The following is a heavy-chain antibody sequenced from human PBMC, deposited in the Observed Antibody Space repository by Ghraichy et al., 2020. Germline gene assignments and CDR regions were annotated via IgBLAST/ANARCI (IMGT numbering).Heavy chain of an antibody. D-gene: IGHD3-10*01. V-gene: IGHV3-7*01. CDR3: ARGRDYASGSYFADGFDI. J-gene: IGHJ3*02. CDR2: IKEDGREK. CDR1: GFSFHRFW. Sequence: GGSLRLSCAASGFSFHRFWMTWVRQAPGKGLEWVANIKEDGREKYFLDSVKGRFTISRDNAMNSLALQMSSLRVDDTAVYYCARGRDYASGSYFADGFDIWGQGAMVSVSS.